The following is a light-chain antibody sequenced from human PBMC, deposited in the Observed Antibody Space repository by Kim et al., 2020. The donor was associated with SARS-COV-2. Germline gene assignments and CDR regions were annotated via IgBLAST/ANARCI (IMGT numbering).Light chain of an antibody. Sequence: SPGERATLPCRASQSVSTNLAWYQHKPGQTPRLLIYGASTRATGIPVRFSGSGSATDFTLTISSLQSEDFAVYYCQQYDDWSSITFGQGTRLEIK. CDR2: GAS. V-gene: IGKV3-15*01. CDR1: QSVSTN. J-gene: IGKJ5*01. CDR3: QQYDDWSSIT.